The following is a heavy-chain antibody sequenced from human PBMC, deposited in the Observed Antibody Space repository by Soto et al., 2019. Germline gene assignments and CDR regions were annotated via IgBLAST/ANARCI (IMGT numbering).Heavy chain of an antibody. Sequence: LRLSCAATGFTFSDHYMSWIRQAPGKGLEWIGYSSNSGSFTRYADSVKGRFSISRDNAKNSLYLQINSLRGDDTAIYYCVRSGDNYNLLDYWGQGTPVTVSS. D-gene: IGHD1-1*01. CDR2: SSNSGSFT. V-gene: IGHV3-11*06. J-gene: IGHJ4*02. CDR1: GFTFSDHY. CDR3: VRSGDNYNLLDY.